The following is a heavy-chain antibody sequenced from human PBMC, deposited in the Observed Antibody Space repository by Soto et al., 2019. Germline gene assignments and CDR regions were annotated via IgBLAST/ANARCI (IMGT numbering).Heavy chain of an antibody. Sequence: GGSLRLSCAASGFTFSSHAMSRVCQAQGKGLEWVSAISGSGGSTYYADSVKGRFTISRDNSKNTLYLQMNSLRAEDTAVYYCAKVFQPYTSFTPVGATHSPTFDYWGQGTLVTVSS. CDR3: AKVFQPYTSFTPVGATHSPTFDY. J-gene: IGHJ4*02. D-gene: IGHD1-26*01. CDR1: GFTFSSHA. CDR2: ISGSGGST. V-gene: IGHV3-23*01.